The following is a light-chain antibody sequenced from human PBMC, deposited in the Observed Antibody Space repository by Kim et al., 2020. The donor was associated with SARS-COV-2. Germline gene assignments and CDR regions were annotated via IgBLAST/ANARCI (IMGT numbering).Light chain of an antibody. V-gene: IGLV7-43*01. CDR1: TGSVSSGHY. CDR2: STT. J-gene: IGLJ3*02. Sequence: QTVVTQEPSLTVSPGGTVTLTCASSTGSVSSGHYPNWFQQKPGHAPRALIYSTTSKYSWTPDRFSGSLFGGKAALTLSGVQPEDEAEYHCLLYYGAAGWVFGGGTQLTVL. CDR3: LLYYGAAGWV.